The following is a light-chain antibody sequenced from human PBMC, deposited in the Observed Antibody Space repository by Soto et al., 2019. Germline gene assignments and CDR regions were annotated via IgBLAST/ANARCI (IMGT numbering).Light chain of an antibody. CDR1: QSMNSW. V-gene: IGKV1-5*01. CDR2: AAS. CDR3: QQYNGS. Sequence: DIQMTPSPSTLSASVGDRVTITCRASQSMNSWLAWSHHKPGKAPKILICAASSFESGVPSRFSGSGSGTEFTLTISSLQPDDFATYYCQQYNGSFGQGTKVDI. J-gene: IGKJ1*01.